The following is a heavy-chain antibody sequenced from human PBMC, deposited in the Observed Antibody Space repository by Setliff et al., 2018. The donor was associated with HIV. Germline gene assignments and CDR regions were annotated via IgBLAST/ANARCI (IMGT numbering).Heavy chain of an antibody. CDR3: AKDRSGSYSFARD. CDR1: GFTFSNYW. J-gene: IGHJ4*02. CDR2: IKQDGSEQ. Sequence: GGSLRLSCAASGFTFSNYWMSWVRQAPGKGLEWVANIKQDGSEQFYVDSVKGRFTISRDNAKNSLYLQMNSLRAEDTAVYYCAKDRSGSYSFARDWGQGTLVTVS. D-gene: IGHD1-26*01. V-gene: IGHV3-7*01.